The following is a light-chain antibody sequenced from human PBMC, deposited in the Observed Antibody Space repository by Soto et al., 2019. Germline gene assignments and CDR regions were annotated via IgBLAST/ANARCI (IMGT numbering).Light chain of an antibody. CDR3: QQRTNWPAT. J-gene: IGKJ1*01. CDR2: DTS. Sequence: EIVLTQSPATLSLSPGERATLSCRASQSVSSHLAWYQQKPGQAPRLLIYDTSNRATGIPARFSGWGSGTDFTLIISSLEPEDFAVYYCQQRTNWPATFGQGTKVEIK. CDR1: QSVSSH. V-gene: IGKV3-11*01.